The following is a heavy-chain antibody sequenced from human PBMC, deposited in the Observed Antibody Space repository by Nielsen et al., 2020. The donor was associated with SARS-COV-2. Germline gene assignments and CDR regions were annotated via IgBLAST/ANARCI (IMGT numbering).Heavy chain of an antibody. D-gene: IGHD7-27*01. V-gene: IGHV3-66*01. CDR3: ARDNWGRMDV. J-gene: IGHJ6*02. CDR2: IYTDGST. CDR1: GFTISSSF. Sequence: GESLQISCGASGFTISSSFMSWVRQAAGKGLDWGSGIYTDGSTSHADSVKGRFTISRDNSKNTLYLQMNSLRAEETAVYYCARDNWGRMDVWGQGTTVTVSS.